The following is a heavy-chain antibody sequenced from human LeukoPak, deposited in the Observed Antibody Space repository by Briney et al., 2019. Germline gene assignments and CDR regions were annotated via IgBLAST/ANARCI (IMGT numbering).Heavy chain of an antibody. CDR1: GYTFTSYA. D-gene: IGHD1-14*01. CDR3: ARASNAYNFDY. Sequence: ASVKVSCKASGYTFTSYAMNWVRQAPGQGLEWMGWINPNSGGTNYAQKFQGRVTMTRDTSISTAYMELSRLRSDDTAVYYCARASNAYNFDYWGQGTLVTVSS. CDR2: INPNSGGT. J-gene: IGHJ4*02. V-gene: IGHV1-2*02.